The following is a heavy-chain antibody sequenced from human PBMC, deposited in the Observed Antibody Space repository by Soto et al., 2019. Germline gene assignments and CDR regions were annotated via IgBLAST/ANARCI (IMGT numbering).Heavy chain of an antibody. CDR2: ISGSGGST. CDR1: GFTFSSYA. Sequence: EVQLLESGGGLVQPGVSLRLSCAASGFTFSSYAMSWVRQAPGKGLEWVSAISGSGGSTYYADSVKGRFTISRANSKNTLYLQMNSLRAEDTAVYYCAKEYEYSSGWERIDYWGQGTLVTVSS. J-gene: IGHJ4*02. CDR3: AKEYEYSSGWERIDY. V-gene: IGHV3-23*01. D-gene: IGHD6-19*01.